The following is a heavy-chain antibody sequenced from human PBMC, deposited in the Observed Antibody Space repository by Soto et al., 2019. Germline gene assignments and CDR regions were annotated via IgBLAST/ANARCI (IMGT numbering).Heavy chain of an antibody. CDR1: GFTFSYFT. Sequence: VRLVQSGGGLAKPGESLRLSCEASGFTFSYFTMNWVRQAPGKGLEWVSSITGSSSSTYYTDSVQGRCSSSRDNAKNTMFLEMNSLRAEDTAVYYCARISIQEEYYFDYWGQGVLVTVSS. J-gene: IGHJ4*02. CDR2: ITGSSSST. V-gene: IGHV3-21*01. D-gene: IGHD1-1*01. CDR3: ARISIQEEYYFDY.